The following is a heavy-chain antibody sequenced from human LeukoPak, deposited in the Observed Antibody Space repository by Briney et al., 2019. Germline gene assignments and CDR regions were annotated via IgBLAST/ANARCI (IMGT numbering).Heavy chain of an antibody. Sequence: PSQTLSLTCAVSGGSISSSSYYWGWIRQPPGKGLEWIGSIYYSGTTYHNPSLKSRVTISVDTSKNQFSLKLSSVTAADTAVYYCGRDWSDDGDGYFQHWGQGTLVTVSS. J-gene: IGHJ1*01. CDR2: IYYSGTT. V-gene: IGHV4-39*07. CDR3: GRDWSDDGDGYFQH. D-gene: IGHD4-17*01. CDR1: GGSISSSSYY.